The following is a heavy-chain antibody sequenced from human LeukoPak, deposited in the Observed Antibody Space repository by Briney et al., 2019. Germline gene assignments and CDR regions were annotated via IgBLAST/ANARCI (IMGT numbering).Heavy chain of an antibody. CDR1: GFTFSTYW. Sequence: GGSLRLSCAAPGFTFSTYWMSWVRQAPGRGLEGVANIKQDGSDKYYVDSVKGRLTISRDNAKNSLFLQMNSLRAEDTAVYYCARLNLWGSFRYFDCWGQGTLVTVSS. D-gene: IGHD3-16*02. J-gene: IGHJ4*02. CDR2: IKQDGSDK. CDR3: ARLNLWGSFRYFDC. V-gene: IGHV3-7*05.